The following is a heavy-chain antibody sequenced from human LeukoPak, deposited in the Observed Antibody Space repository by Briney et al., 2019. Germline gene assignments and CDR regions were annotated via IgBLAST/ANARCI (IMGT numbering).Heavy chain of an antibody. D-gene: IGHD6-19*01. V-gene: IGHV1-69*06. Sequence: SVKVSCKASGGTFSSYAISWVRQAPGQGLEWMGGIIPIFGTANYAQKFQGRVTITADKSTSTAYMELSGLRSEDTVVYYCAGMGGWYDYYFDYWGQGTLVTVSS. CDR2: IIPIFGTA. CDR3: AGMGGWYDYYFDY. CDR1: GGTFSSYA. J-gene: IGHJ4*02.